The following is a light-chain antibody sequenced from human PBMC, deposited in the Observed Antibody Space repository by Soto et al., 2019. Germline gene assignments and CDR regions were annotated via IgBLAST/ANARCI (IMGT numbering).Light chain of an antibody. J-gene: IGLJ1*01. CDR3: SSYTSSSTLDV. Sequence: QSALTQPASVSGSPGQSITISCTGTSSDVGGYNYVSWYQQHPGKAPKLMIYGVSNRPSGVSNRFSGSKSGNTASLTISGLQAEDEDDYYCSSYTSSSTLDVFGTGTKLTVL. V-gene: IGLV2-14*01. CDR2: GVS. CDR1: SSDVGGYNY.